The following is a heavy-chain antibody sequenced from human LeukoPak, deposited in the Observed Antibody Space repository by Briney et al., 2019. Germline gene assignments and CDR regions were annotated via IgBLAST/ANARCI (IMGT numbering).Heavy chain of an antibody. D-gene: IGHD5-24*01. CDR3: ARDRRDGYNRDYFDY. V-gene: IGHV1-46*01. CDR1: GYTFTSYY. CDR2: INPSGGST. Sequence: AASVKVSCKASGYTFTSYYMHWVRQAPGQGLEWMGIINPSGGSTSYAQKFQGRVTMTRDTSTSTVYMELSSLRSEDTAVYYCARDRRDGYNRDYFDYWGQGTLVTVSS. J-gene: IGHJ4*02.